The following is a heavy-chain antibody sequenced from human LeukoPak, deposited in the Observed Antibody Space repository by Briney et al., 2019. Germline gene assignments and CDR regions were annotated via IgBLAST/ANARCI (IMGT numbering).Heavy chain of an antibody. CDR3: ASAYYFDN. J-gene: IGHJ4*02. V-gene: IGHV3-72*01. CDR1: GFTFSDHY. Sequence: GGSLRLSCAASGFTFSDHYMDWVRQAPGKGLEWVGRSRNKANGYTTEYAASVEGRFTISRDDSNKSLYLQMNSLKTEDTAVYYCASAYYFDNWGQGTPVTVSS. CDR2: SRNKANGYTT.